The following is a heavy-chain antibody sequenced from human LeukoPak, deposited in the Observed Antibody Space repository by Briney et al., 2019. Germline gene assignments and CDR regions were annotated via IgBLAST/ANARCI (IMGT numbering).Heavy chain of an antibody. CDR2: ISWNSGNR. Sequence: PGGSLRLSCAASGFTFDDYGMHWVRQGPGKGLEWVSSISWNSGNRGYADSVRGRFTIYRHNAKNSLYLQSHSLTPEDTAVYHCAKEGSGSHGDYYYYMDVWGKGTTVTISS. CDR3: AKEGSGSHGDYYYYMDV. J-gene: IGHJ6*03. V-gene: IGHV3-9*01. CDR1: GFTFDDYG. D-gene: IGHD3-10*01.